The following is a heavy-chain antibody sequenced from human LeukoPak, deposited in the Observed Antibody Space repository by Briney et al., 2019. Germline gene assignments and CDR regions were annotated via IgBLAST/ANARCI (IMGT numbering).Heavy chain of an antibody. CDR3: AHRTYASGSSRFDS. Sequence: QTLSLTCAVSGGSISSGSYSWSWIRQPPGKALEWLALIYWDDDKRYSPSLRSRLTITKDTSKNQVVLTMTNMDPVDTATYYCAHRTYASGSSRFDSWGQGTLVTVSS. CDR2: IYWDDDK. D-gene: IGHD3-10*01. V-gene: IGHV2-5*08. CDR1: GGSISSGSYS. J-gene: IGHJ4*02.